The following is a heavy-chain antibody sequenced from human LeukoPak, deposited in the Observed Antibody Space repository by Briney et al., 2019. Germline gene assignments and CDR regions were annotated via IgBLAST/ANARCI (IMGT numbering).Heavy chain of an antibody. CDR1: GVSISSGGYY. CDR2: MYYSGST. D-gene: IGHD6-19*01. V-gene: IGHV4-31*03. J-gene: IGHJ4*02. CDR3: ARAGWGYHFDY. Sequence: PSQALSLTCTVSGVSISSGGYYWSWIRQHPGKGLEWIGYMYYSGSTYYNPSLKSRVTISVDTSKNQFSLKVSSVTAAGTAVYYCARAGWGYHFDYWGQGTLVTVSS.